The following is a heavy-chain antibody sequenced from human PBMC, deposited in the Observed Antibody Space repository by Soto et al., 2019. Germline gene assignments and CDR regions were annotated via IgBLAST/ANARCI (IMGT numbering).Heavy chain of an antibody. CDR1: GGSISSGGYS. Sequence: QLQLQESGSGLVKPSQTLSLTCAVSGGSISSGGYSWSWIRQPPGKGLEWIGYIYPSGSTYYNPSLKSRVTISGDRSKNQFSLKLSSVTAAVTAVYYCAAGGGLPRYYWGQGTLVTVSS. V-gene: IGHV4-30-2*01. CDR2: IYPSGST. J-gene: IGHJ4*02. D-gene: IGHD5-12*01. CDR3: AAGGGLPRYY.